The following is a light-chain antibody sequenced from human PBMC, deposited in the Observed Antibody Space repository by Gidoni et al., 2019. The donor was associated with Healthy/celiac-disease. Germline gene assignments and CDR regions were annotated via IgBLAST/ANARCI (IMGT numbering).Light chain of an antibody. CDR3: SSYTSSSTVV. Sequence: QSALTQPAYGSGSPGRTIIISRPGASTDVGGYNYVSWYQQHPGKAPKLMIYDVSNLPSGVSNRFSGSKSGNTASLTISGLQAEDEADYYCSSYTSSSTVVFGGGTKLTVL. CDR1: STDVGGYNY. V-gene: IGLV2-14*03. CDR2: DVS. J-gene: IGLJ2*01.